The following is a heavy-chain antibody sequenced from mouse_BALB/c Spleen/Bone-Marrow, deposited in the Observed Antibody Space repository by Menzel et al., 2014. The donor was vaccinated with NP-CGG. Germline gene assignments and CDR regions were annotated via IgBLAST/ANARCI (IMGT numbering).Heavy chain of an antibody. Sequence: EVKVVESGGGLVKPGGSLVLSCAVSGFTFSSYAMFWVRQTPERRLEWVASISSGGSTYYPDSVKGRYTNARDNAKSILYLQKSSLRAEDTAMYYCAGEEYGXKVYAMDYWGQGTSVTISS. D-gene: IGHD2-10*02. V-gene: IGHV5-6-5*01. CDR3: AGEEYGXKVYAMDY. CDR2: ISSGGST. J-gene: IGHJ4*01. CDR1: GFTFSSYA.